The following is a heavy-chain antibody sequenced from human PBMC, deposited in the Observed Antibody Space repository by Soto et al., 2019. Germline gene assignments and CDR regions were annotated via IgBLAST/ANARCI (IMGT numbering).Heavy chain of an antibody. Sequence: PGGSLRLSCAASGFTFSNYAMSWVRQAPGKGPEWVSAISGGGDKTYYLESVKGRFTISRDNSKNTLFLQMNSLRAEDTAVYYCARDHNVLGSYAPWFDPWGQGTLVTVSS. V-gene: IGHV3-23*01. J-gene: IGHJ5*02. CDR1: GFTFSNYA. CDR3: ARDHNVLGSYAPWFDP. D-gene: IGHD3-16*01. CDR2: ISGGGDKT.